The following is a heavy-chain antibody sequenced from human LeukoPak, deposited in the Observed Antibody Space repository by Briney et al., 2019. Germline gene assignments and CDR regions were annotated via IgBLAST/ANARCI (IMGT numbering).Heavy chain of an antibody. D-gene: IGHD3-22*01. J-gene: IGHJ5*02. CDR1: GYTFISYG. CDR2: ISAYNGNT. V-gene: IGHV1-18*01. Sequence: ASVKVSCKASGYTFISYGISWVRQAPGQGLEWMGWISAYNGNTNYAQELQGRVTMTTDTSTSTAYMELRSLRSDDTAVYYCASREYDSSGYFWFDPWGQGTLVTVSS. CDR3: ASREYDSSGYFWFDP.